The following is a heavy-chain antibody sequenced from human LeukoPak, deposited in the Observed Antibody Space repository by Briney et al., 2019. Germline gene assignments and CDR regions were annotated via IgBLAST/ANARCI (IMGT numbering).Heavy chain of an antibody. V-gene: IGHV3-43*01. CDR1: GFTFDDYT. CDR2: ISWDGGST. Sequence: GGSLRLSCAASGFTFDDYTMHWVRQAPGKGLEWVSLISWDGGSTYYADSVKGRFTISRDNSKNSLYLQMNSLRTEDTALYYCANSNGGYWGQGTLVTVSS. J-gene: IGHJ4*02. CDR3: ANSNGGY. D-gene: IGHD4-11*01.